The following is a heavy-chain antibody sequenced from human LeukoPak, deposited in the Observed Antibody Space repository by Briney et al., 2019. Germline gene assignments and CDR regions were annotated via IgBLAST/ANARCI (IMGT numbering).Heavy chain of an antibody. V-gene: IGHV3-53*01. CDR1: GFTVSSNY. Sequence: GGSLRLSRAASGFTVSSNYMSWVRQAPGKGLEWVSVIYSGGSTYYADSVKGRFTISRDNSKNTLYLQMNSLRAEDTAVYYRARGALLYYFDYCGEGTLVTVSS. CDR2: IYSGGST. J-gene: IGHJ4*02. CDR3: ARGALLYYFDY. D-gene: IGHD2-21*01.